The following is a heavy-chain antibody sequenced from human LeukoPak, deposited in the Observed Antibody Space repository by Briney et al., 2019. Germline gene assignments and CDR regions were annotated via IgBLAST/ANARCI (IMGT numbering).Heavy chain of an antibody. CDR1: GGSISSYY. D-gene: IGHD6-13*01. CDR3: ARDAAAEGWFDP. CDR2: IYYSGST. V-gene: IGHV4-59*01. J-gene: IGHJ5*01. Sequence: SETLSLTCTVSGGSISSYYWSWIRQPPGKGLEWIGYIYYSGSTNYNPSLKSRVTISVDTSKNQFSLKLSSVTATDTAVYYCARDAAAEGWFDPWGQGTLVTVSS.